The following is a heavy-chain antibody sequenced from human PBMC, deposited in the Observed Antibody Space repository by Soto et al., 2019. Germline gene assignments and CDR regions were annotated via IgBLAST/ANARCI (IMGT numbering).Heavy chain of an antibody. V-gene: IGHV3-23*01. CDR2: ITETGGDT. CDR1: WFTFSNFV. CDR3: TKASSDRHHMDV. J-gene: IGHJ6*02. Sequence: PGGSLRLSCASSWFTFSNFVMRWVRQTPGKGLEWVSTITETGGDTYYTDSVKGRFTISRDNSKNTLYLQMSSLRAEDTALYYCTKASSDRHHMDVWGQGTTVTVSS.